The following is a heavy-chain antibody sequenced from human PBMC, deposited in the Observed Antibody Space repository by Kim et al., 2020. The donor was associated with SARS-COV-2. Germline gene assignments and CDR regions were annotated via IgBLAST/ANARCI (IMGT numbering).Heavy chain of an antibody. CDR3: ARGRGPALSTYSSSWYSRGGGTDAFDI. Sequence: SETLSLTCTVSGGSISSYYWSWIRQPPGKGLEWIGYIYYSGSTNYNPSLKSRVTISVDTSKNQFSLKLSSVTAADTAVYYCARGRGPALSTYSSSWYSRGGGTDAFDIWGQGTMVTVSS. CDR2: IYYSGST. D-gene: IGHD6-13*01. J-gene: IGHJ3*02. CDR1: GGSISSYY. V-gene: IGHV4-59*01.